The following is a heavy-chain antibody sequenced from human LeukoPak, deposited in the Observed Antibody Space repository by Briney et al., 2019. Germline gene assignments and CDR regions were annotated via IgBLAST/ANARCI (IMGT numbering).Heavy chain of an antibody. Sequence: PGGSLRLSCAASGFTFSSYWMHWVRQAPGKGLVWVSRINSDGSSTSYADSVKGRFTISRDKSKNTLYLQMNSLRAEDTAVYYCARQIGYCSSGTCYFDFWGQGSLVTVSS. J-gene: IGHJ4*02. CDR1: GFTFSSYW. CDR3: ARQIGYCSSGTCYFDF. D-gene: IGHD2-15*01. V-gene: IGHV3-74*01. CDR2: INSDGSST.